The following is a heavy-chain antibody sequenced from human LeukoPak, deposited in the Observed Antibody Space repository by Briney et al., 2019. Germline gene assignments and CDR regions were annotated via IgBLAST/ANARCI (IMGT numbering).Heavy chain of an antibody. CDR3: ARDPVYDAFDI. Sequence: SETLSLTCTVSGVSVSSGSYDWGWIRQPPGKGLEWIGYIYYSGSTNYNPSLKSRFTISVDTSKNQFSLKLSSVTAADTAVYYCARDPVYDAFDIWGQGTMVTVSS. D-gene: IGHD2-8*01. CDR1: GVSVSSGSYD. V-gene: IGHV4-61*01. CDR2: IYYSGST. J-gene: IGHJ3*02.